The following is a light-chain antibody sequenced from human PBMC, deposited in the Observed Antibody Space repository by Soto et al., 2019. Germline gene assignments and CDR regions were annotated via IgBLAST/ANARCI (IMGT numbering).Light chain of an antibody. J-gene: IGLJ2*01. Sequence: QSVLTQPPSVSGAPGQRVTISCTGSSSNIGAGYDVHWYQHLPGTAPKLLIYGNSNRPSGVPDRFSGSKSGTSASLAISGLQAEDEADYYRQSYDSSLSGVVFGGGTKLTVL. CDR3: QSYDSSLSGVV. V-gene: IGLV1-40*01. CDR2: GNS. CDR1: SSNIGAGYD.